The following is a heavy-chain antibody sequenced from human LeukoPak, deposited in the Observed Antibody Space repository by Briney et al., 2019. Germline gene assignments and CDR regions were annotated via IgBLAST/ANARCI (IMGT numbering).Heavy chain of an antibody. CDR1: GFTFSSYA. J-gene: IGHJ5*02. V-gene: IGHV3-23*01. Sequence: GGSLRLSCAASGFTFSSYAMSWVRQAPGKGLERVSAISGSGGSTYYADSVKGRFTISRDNSKNTLYLQMNSLRAEDTAVYYCATLPLMLRTAWFDPWGQETLVTVSS. D-gene: IGHD2-15*01. CDR2: ISGSGGST. CDR3: ATLPLMLRTAWFDP.